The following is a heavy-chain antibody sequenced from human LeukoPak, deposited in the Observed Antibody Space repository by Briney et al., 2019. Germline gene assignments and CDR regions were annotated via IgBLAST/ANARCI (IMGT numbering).Heavy chain of an antibody. Sequence: GGSLRLSCAASGFTFSSYEMNWVRQAPGKGLEWVSTIGGRGGSTYYADSVKGRLTISRDNSKNTLYLQMNSLRAEDTAVYYCAKQGRDWLRDYYYYMDVWGKGTTVTISS. CDR3: AKQGRDWLRDYYYYMDV. V-gene: IGHV3-23*01. J-gene: IGHJ6*03. CDR2: IGGRGGST. D-gene: IGHD3-9*01. CDR1: GFTFSSYE.